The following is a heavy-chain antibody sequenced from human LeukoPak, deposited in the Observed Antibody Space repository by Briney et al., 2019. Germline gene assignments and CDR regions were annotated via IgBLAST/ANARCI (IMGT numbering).Heavy chain of an antibody. CDR3: ARGRAHDFWSGYYHYYGMDV. J-gene: IGHJ6*02. Sequence: ASVKVSCKASGYTFTSYDINWVRQATGQGLEWMGRMNPNSGNTGYAQKFQGRVTMTRNTSISTAYMELSSLRSEDTAVYYCARGRAHDFWSGYYHYYGMDVWGRGTTVTVSS. D-gene: IGHD3-3*01. CDR1: GYTFTSYD. V-gene: IGHV1-8*01. CDR2: MNPNSGNT.